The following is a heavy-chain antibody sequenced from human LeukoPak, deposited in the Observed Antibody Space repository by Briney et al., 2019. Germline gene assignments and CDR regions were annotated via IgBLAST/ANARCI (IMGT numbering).Heavy chain of an antibody. CDR2: MKYGAST. D-gene: IGHD4-17*01. CDR1: GGSITRSINY. V-gene: IGHV4-39*01. Sequence: NSSETLSLTCTVSGGSITRSINYWAWIRQPPGKGPEWIATMKYGASTFYNPSLKSRVTISVDTSKNQFSLKLSSVTAAGTAVYYCARHSDYGDSGWFDPWGQGTLVTVSS. CDR3: ARHSDYGDSGWFDP. J-gene: IGHJ5*02.